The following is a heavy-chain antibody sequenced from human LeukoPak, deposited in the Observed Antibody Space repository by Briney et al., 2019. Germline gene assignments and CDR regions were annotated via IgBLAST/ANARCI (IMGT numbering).Heavy chain of an antibody. CDR1: GGTFSSYA. CDR3: ARDTDNWNDGNWFDP. CDR2: IIPIFGTA. Sequence: ASVKVSCKASGGTFSSYAISWVRQAPGQGLEWMGGIIPIFGTANYAQKFQGRVTITADESTSTAYMELSSLRSEDTAVYYCARDTDNWNDGNWFDPWGQGTLVTVSS. J-gene: IGHJ5*02. V-gene: IGHV1-69*13. D-gene: IGHD1-1*01.